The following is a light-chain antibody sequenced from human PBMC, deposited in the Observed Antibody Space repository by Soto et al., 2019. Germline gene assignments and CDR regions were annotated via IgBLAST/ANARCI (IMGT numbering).Light chain of an antibody. V-gene: IGKV3D-15*01. Sequence: VFTESPGSLSFSPGERATLSCRASQSVSYYLAWYQQKPGQAPRLLIYDASSRATGVPDRFSGSGSGTEFTLTISSLQSEDFAVYYCQQYQSLTSGGGTKADIK. J-gene: IGKJ4*01. CDR1: QSVSYY. CDR3: QQYQSLT. CDR2: DAS.